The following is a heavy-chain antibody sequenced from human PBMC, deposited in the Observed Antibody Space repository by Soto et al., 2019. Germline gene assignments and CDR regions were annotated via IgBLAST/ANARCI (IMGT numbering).Heavy chain of an antibody. Sequence: GGSLRLSCAGSGFTFSDHYMDWVRQAPGKGLEWVGRSRNRAKKYTTEYAASVKGRFTISRDDSKNSLYLQMNSLKSEDTALFYCERISAAASNALDVGGQGTMVTVSS. D-gene: IGHD6-13*01. V-gene: IGHV3-72*01. CDR1: GFTFSDHY. J-gene: IGHJ3*01. CDR2: SRNRAKKYTT. CDR3: ERISAAASNALDV.